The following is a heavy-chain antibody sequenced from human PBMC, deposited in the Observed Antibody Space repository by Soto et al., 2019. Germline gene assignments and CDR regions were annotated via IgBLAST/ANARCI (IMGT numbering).Heavy chain of an antibody. V-gene: IGHV4-59*08. CDR1: GGSISNYY. Sequence: SETLSLTCTVSGGSISNYYWSWIRQPPGKGLEWVGYIYYSRSTTSYNPSLESRVTISVDTSENQLSLKLSSVTAADTAVYYCASSNIAAAGFYYYGMDVWGRGTTVTVSS. CDR3: ASSNIAAAGFYYYGMDV. D-gene: IGHD6-13*01. J-gene: IGHJ6*02. CDR2: IYYSRSTT.